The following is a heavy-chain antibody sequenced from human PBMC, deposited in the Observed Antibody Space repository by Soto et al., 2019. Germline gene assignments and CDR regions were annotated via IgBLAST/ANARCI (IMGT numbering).Heavy chain of an antibody. CDR1: GGSISSGGYS. Sequence: QLQLQESGSGLVKPSQTLSLTCAVSGGSISSGGYSWSWIRQPPGKGLEWIGYIYHSGSTYYNPSLTSRVTISVDRSKNQFSLKLSSVTAADTAVYYCARLYDFWSGYPTPDNWFDPWGQGTLVTVSS. D-gene: IGHD3-3*01. J-gene: IGHJ5*02. V-gene: IGHV4-30-2*01. CDR3: ARLYDFWSGYPTPDNWFDP. CDR2: IYHSGST.